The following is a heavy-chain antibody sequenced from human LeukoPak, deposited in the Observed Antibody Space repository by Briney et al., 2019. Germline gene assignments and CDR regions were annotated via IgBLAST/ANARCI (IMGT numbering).Heavy chain of an antibody. CDR2: IKHDGSDE. D-gene: IGHD3-10*01. J-gene: IGHJ4*02. CDR1: RFTFGSSW. Sequence: GGSLELSCEASRFTFGSSWWSGFRQPPGKGLEWVAHIKHDGSDEYYVDSVKGPFTISRDNAKNSLYLQMNSLRADDTAMYYCARHSSGSYYTYWGQGTLVTVSS. CDR3: ARHSSGSYYTY. V-gene: IGHV3-7*01.